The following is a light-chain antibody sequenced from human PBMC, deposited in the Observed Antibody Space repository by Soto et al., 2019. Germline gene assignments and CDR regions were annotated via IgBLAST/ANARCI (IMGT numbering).Light chain of an antibody. CDR2: EVS. Sequence: QSVLTQPPSVSGSPGQSVTISCTGTSTDFVSYNRVSWYQQPPGTAPKLMIYEVSKRPLGVPDRFSGSKSGNTASLTISGLQAADEAAYYCSLYTSENAYVFGTGTKVTVL. CDR1: STDFVSYNR. V-gene: IGLV2-18*01. CDR3: SLYTSENAYV. J-gene: IGLJ1*01.